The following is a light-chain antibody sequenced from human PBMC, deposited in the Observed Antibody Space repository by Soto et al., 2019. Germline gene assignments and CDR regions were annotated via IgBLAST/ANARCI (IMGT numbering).Light chain of an antibody. CDR2: WAS. J-gene: IGKJ4*01. V-gene: IGKV4-1*01. Sequence: DIVMTQSPDSLAVSLGERATINCKSSQSVLYSSNNKNYLAWYQQKAGQPPKLLIYWASTRESGVPDRFSGSASVAHFTLTIGSLQAEDVAVYFCQQYYSPRHLTLGGWAKVDIK. CDR1: QSVLYSSNNKNY. CDR3: QQYYSPRHLT.